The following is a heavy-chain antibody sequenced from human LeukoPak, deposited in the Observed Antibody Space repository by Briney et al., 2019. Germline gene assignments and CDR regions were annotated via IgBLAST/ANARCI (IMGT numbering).Heavy chain of an antibody. J-gene: IGHJ4*02. CDR1: GGSVSSDY. CDR2: IYHTGNS. Sequence: PSETPSLTCTVSGGSVSSDYWSWIRQPPGKGLEWIGYIYHTGNSDYNPSLKSRATISLDTSKNQFSLKLTSVTAADTAVYFCARHPFSSPFVYWGRGTLVTVSS. CDR3: ARHPFSSPFVY. D-gene: IGHD2/OR15-2a*01. V-gene: IGHV4-59*08.